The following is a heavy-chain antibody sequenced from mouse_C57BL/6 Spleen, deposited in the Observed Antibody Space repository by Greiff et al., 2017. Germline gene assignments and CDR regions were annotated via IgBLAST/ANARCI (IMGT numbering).Heavy chain of an antibody. D-gene: IGHD1-1*01. CDR2: INYDGSST. CDR3: AREDTTVVEGYFDV. J-gene: IGHJ1*03. V-gene: IGHV5-16*01. CDR1: GFTFSDYY. Sequence: EVKLMESEGGLVQPGSSMKLSCTASGFTFSDYYMAWVRQVPEKGLEWVANINYDGSSTYYLDSLKSRFIISRDNAKNILYLQMSSLKSEDTATYYCAREDTTVVEGYFDVWGTGTTVTVSS.